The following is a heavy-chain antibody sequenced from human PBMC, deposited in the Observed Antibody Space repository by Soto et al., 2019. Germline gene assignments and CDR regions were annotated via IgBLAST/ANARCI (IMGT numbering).Heavy chain of an antibody. Sequence: SETLSLTCDVSRYSINNNNWWSWVRQPPGGGLEWIGELHHGGSTNYNPSLESRATFSVDISKNQFFLKLSSVTAADTAVYYCTKNSAYALDYWGQGTLVTVS. CDR1: RYSINNNNW. CDR2: LHHGGST. J-gene: IGHJ4*02. V-gene: IGHV4-4*02. D-gene: IGHD5-12*01. CDR3: TKNSAYALDY.